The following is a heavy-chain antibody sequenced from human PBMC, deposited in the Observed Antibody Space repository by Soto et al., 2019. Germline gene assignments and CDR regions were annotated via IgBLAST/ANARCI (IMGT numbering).Heavy chain of an antibody. CDR1: GYTFTSYG. CDR2: ISAYNGNT. D-gene: IGHD6-13*01. CDR3: TLAGSAPKDV. Sequence: QVQLVQSGAEVKKPGASVKVSCKASGYTFTSYGISWVRQAPGQGLEWMGWISAYNGNTNYAQKLQXXVXMXXDTSTSTAYMELRSLRSDDTAVYYCTLAGSAPKDVWGQGTTVTVSS. J-gene: IGHJ6*02. V-gene: IGHV1-18*01.